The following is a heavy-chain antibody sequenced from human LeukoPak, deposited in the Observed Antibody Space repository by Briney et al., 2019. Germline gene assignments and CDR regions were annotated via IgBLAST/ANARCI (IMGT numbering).Heavy chain of an antibody. CDR1: GGSFSGYY. D-gene: IGHD2-15*01. CDR2: INHSGST. Sequence: PSETLSLTCAVYGGSFSGYYWSWIRQPPGEGLEWIGEINHSGSTNYNPSLKSRVTISVDTSKNQFSLKLSSVTAADTAVYYCARGGADIVVVVAATRALDYWGQGTLVTVSS. J-gene: IGHJ4*02. CDR3: ARGGADIVVVVAATRALDY. V-gene: IGHV4-34*01.